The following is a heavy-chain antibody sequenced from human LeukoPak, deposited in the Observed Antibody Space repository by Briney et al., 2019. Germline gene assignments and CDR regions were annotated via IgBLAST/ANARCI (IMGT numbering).Heavy chain of an antibody. V-gene: IGHV3-7*01. CDR3: ARRWFGDV. Sequence: GGSLRLSCAASGFTFSNYGMHWVRQAPGKGLEWVADIKQDGSEKYYVDSVKGRFTISRDNAKNSLYLQMNSLRAEDTAVYYCARRWFGDVWGKGTTVTVSS. J-gene: IGHJ6*04. CDR2: IKQDGSEK. CDR1: GFTFSNYG. D-gene: IGHD3-10*01.